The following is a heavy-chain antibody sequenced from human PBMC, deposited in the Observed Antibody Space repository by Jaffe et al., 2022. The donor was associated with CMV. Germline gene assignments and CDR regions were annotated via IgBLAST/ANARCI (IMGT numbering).Heavy chain of an antibody. CDR3: ATSSDDRGYSYSLGY. V-gene: IGHV4-59*01. Sequence: QVQLQESGPGLVKPSETLSLTCSVSGVSIRSDYWSWIRQPPGKGLEWLGYINYSGKTSYNPSLNTRVTISVDTSKNQFSLRLNSVTAADTAVYYCATSSDDRGYSYSLGYWGQGTLVTVSS. CDR1: GVSIRSDY. D-gene: IGHD5-18*01. CDR2: INYSGKT. J-gene: IGHJ4*02.